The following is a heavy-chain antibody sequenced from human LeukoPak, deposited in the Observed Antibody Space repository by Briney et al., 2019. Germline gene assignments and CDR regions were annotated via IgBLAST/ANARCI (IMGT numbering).Heavy chain of an antibody. J-gene: IGHJ4*02. V-gene: IGHV3-9*01. CDR2: ISWNSGNI. D-gene: IGHD3-3*01. CDR3: AKGPGHTDYDFGDY. CDR1: GFTFDDYA. Sequence: GRSLRLSCAASGFTFDDYAMHWVRQAPGKGLEWVSGISWNSGNIGYADSVKGRFTISRDNAKNSLYLQMNRLRAEDTALYYCAKGPGHTDYDFGDYWGQGTLVTVSS.